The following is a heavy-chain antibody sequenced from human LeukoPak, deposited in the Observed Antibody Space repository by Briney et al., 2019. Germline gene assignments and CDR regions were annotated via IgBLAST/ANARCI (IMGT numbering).Heavy chain of an antibody. J-gene: IGHJ4*02. V-gene: IGHV3-30*18. D-gene: IGHD5-24*01. CDR1: GFTFSTYG. Sequence: GGSLRLSCAASGFTFSTYGIHWVRQAPGKGLEWVGLISFDGNNKYHADSVKGRFTISRDNSKNTLYLQMNSLRPEDTAVYYCAKSRDGSLHYWGQGTLVSVSS. CDR3: AKSRDGSLHY. CDR2: ISFDGNNK.